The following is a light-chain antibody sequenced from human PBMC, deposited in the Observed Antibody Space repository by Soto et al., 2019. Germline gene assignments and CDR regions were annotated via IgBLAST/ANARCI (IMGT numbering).Light chain of an antibody. Sequence: EIVLTQSPGTLSLSPGERATLSCRASQSVGGNYLTWYQQKPGQAPRLLIYGASSRASSIPDRFSGSGSGTDFTLTISRLEPEDFAVYYCQQYGNSPVTFGGGTKVEIK. V-gene: IGKV3-20*01. CDR1: QSVGGNY. CDR2: GAS. CDR3: QQYGNSPVT. J-gene: IGKJ4*01.